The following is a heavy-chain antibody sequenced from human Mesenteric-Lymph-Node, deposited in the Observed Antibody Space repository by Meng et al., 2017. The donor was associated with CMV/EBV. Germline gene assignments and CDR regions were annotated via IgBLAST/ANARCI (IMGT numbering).Heavy chain of an antibody. CDR1: GYTFTSYY. CDR3: ASSSFGSGSYYFDY. CDR2: IYPSDGST. Sequence: ASGYTFTSYYIHWMQQAPGQGLEWLGVIYPSDGSTKSAQRFQDRVTMTRDTSTSTVYMELSSLRSEDTAVYYCASSSFGSGSYYFDYWGQGTLVTVSS. V-gene: IGHV1-46*01. J-gene: IGHJ4*02. D-gene: IGHD3-10*01.